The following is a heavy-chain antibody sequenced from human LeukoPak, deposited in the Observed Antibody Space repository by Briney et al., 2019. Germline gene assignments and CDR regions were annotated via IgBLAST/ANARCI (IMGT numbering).Heavy chain of an antibody. Sequence: TASETLSLTCAVYGGSFSGYYWSWIRQPPGKGLEWIGEINHSGSTNYNPSLKSRVTISVDTSKNQFSLKLSSVTAADTAVYYCARGKWLRSSLDYWGQGTLATVSS. V-gene: IGHV4-34*01. CDR3: ARGKWLRSSLDY. CDR1: GGSFSGYY. J-gene: IGHJ4*02. D-gene: IGHD5-12*01. CDR2: INHSGST.